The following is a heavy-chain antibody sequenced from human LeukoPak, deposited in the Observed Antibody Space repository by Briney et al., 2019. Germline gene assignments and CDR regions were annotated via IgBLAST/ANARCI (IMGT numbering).Heavy chain of an antibody. J-gene: IGHJ4*02. CDR2: ISSSGSTI. Sequence: GGSLRLSCAASGFTLSDYYMSWIRQAPGKGLEWVSYISSSGSTIYYADPVKGRFTISRDNAKNSLYLQMNSLRAEDTAVYYCARDSRQYSSSWFDWGQGTLVTVSS. V-gene: IGHV3-11*04. CDR3: ARDSRQYSSSWFD. D-gene: IGHD6-13*01. CDR1: GFTLSDYY.